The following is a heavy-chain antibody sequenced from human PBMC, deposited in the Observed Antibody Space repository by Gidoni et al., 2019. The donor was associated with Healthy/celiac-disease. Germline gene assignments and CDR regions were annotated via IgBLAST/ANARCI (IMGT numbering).Heavy chain of an antibody. J-gene: IGHJ5*02. Sequence: QVQLQQWGAGLSKPSETLSLTCAVHGGSFSGYYWSWIRQPPGKGLEWIGEINHSGSTNYNPSLKSRVTISVDTSKNQFSLKLSSVTAADTAVYYCARVRAARQNWFDPWGQGTLVTVSS. CDR2: INHSGST. CDR3: ARVRAARQNWFDP. CDR1: GGSFSGYY. D-gene: IGHD6-6*01. V-gene: IGHV4-34*01.